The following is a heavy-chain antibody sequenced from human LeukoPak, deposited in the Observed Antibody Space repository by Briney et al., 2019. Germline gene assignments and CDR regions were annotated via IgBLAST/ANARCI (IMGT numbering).Heavy chain of an antibody. CDR3: ARLEDSSGYSVAFDI. J-gene: IGHJ3*02. CDR2: IYYSGST. V-gene: IGHV4-30-4*01. D-gene: IGHD3-22*01. Sequence: SETLSLTCTVSGGSISSGDYYWSWIRQPPGKGLEWIGYIYYSGSTYYNPSLKSRVTISVDTSKNQFSLKLSSVTAADTAVYYCARLEDSSGYSVAFDIWGQGTMVTVSS. CDR1: GGSISSGDYY.